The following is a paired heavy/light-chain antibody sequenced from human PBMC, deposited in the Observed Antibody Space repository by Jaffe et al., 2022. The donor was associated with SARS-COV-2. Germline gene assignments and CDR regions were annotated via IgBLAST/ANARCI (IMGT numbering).Light chain of an antibody. Sequence: QSALTQPASVSGSPGQSITISCTGTSSDVGVYNYVSWYQQHPGRAPKLMIYDVSNRPSGVSNRFSGSKSGNTAYLSISGLQAEDEADYYCSSYRSSSTRLFGGGTKLTVL. CDR3: SSYRSSSTRL. CDR2: DVS. CDR1: SSDVGVYNY. J-gene: IGLJ3*02. V-gene: IGLV2-14*03.
Heavy chain of an antibody. V-gene: IGHV3-48*02. Sequence: EVQLVESGGGLVQPGGSLRLSCAASGFTFSTYSMNWVRQAPGRGLEWVSYISSSSSTIYYADSVKGRFTISRDSAKNSLYLQMNSLRDEDTALYYCARDREQWLDYGMDVWGQGTTVTVSS. CDR3: ARDREQWLDYGMDV. CDR2: ISSSSSTI. D-gene: IGHD6-19*01. CDR1: GFTFSTYS. J-gene: IGHJ6*02.